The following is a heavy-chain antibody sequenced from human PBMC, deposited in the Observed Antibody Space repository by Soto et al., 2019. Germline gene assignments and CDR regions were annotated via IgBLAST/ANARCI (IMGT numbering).Heavy chain of an antibody. V-gene: IGHV3-33*01. CDR1: GFTFSSYG. CDR3: ARDLTTEPYYYYYGMDV. J-gene: IGHJ6*02. Sequence: QVQLVESGGGVVQPGRSLRLSCAASGFTFSSYGMHWVRQAPGKGLAWVAVIWYDGSNKYYADTVKGRFTISRDNSKNTLYLQMNSLRAEDTAVYYCARDLTTEPYYYYYGMDVWGQGTTVTVSS. CDR2: IWYDGSNK. D-gene: IGHD3-22*01.